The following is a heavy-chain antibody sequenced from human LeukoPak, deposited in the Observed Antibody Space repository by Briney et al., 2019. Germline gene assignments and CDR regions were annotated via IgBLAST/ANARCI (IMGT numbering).Heavy chain of an antibody. D-gene: IGHD3-10*01. CDR2: IKQDGSEK. CDR1: GFTFSSYW. J-gene: IGHJ4*02. Sequence: GGSLRLSCAASGFTFSSYWMSWVRQAPGKGLEWVANIKQDGSEKYYVDSVKGRFTISRDNAKNSLYLQMNSLRAEDTAVYYCARDLTRFGSGSYYNVWGQGTLVTVSS. V-gene: IGHV3-7*01. CDR3: ARDLTRFGSGSYYNV.